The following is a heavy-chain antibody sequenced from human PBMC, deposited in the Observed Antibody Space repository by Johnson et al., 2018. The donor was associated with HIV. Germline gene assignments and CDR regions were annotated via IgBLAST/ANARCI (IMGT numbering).Heavy chain of an antibody. CDR1: GFTFSSYD. D-gene: IGHD4-11*01. J-gene: IGHJ3*02. V-gene: IGHV3-13*01. CDR3: ARETVTSGAVDI. Sequence: VQLVESGGGLVQPGGSLRLSCAASGFTFSSYDMHWVRQATGKGLEWVSAIGTAGDTYYPGSVKGRFTISRENAKNSLYLQMNSLRAGDTAVYYCARETVTSGAVDIWGQGTMVTVSS. CDR2: IGTAGDT.